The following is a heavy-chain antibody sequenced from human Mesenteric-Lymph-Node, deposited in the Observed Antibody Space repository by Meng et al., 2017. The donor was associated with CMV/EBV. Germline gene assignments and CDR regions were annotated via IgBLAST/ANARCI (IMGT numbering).Heavy chain of an antibody. CDR3: ARVAVAGGLVDY. CDR2: IIPILGIA. D-gene: IGHD6-19*01. J-gene: IGHJ4*02. CDR1: GGTFRRCA. Sequence: CKACGGTFRRCAISWVRQAPGQGLEWMGRIIPILGIANYAQKFQGRVTITADKSTCTAYMELSSLRSEDTAVYYCARVAVAGGLVDYWGQGTLVTVSS. V-gene: IGHV1-69*04.